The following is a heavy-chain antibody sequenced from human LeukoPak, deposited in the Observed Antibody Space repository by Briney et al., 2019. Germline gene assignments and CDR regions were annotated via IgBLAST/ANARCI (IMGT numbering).Heavy chain of an antibody. CDR2: ITSGSTYK. J-gene: IGHJ4*02. D-gene: IGHD6-19*01. CDR1: GFRFSDYT. V-gene: IGHV3-21*01. Sequence: GGSLGLSCAASGFRFSDYTMNWVRQAPGKGLEWVSSITSGSTYKYYAGSVKGRFTISRDNAKNSLYLQMSSLRVDDTAVYYCARGTYSSGWPDYIDYWGQGTLVTASS. CDR3: ARGTYSSGWPDYIDY.